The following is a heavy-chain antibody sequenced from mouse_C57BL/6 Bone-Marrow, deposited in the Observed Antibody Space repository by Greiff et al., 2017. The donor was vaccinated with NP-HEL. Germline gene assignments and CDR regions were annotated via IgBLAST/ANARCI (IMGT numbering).Heavy chain of an antibody. D-gene: IGHD1-1*02. V-gene: IGHV5-9*01. CDR2: ISGGGGNT. CDR3: AIYKGWYRFAY. J-gene: IGHJ3*01. Sequence: EVQLVESGGGLVKPGASLKLSCAASGFTFSSYTMSWVRQTPEKRLEWVATISGGGGNTYYPDSVKGRFTISRDNATNTLYLQMSRLTSEDTALDYCAIYKGWYRFAYWGQGTLVTVSA. CDR1: GFTFSSYT.